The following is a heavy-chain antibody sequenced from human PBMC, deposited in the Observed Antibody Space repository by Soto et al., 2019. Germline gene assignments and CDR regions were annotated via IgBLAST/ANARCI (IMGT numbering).Heavy chain of an antibody. CDR3: ARDPHCSGGSCYLQGFDY. V-gene: IGHV1-69*13. D-gene: IGHD2-15*01. CDR1: GGTFSSYA. CDR2: IIPIFGTA. J-gene: IGHJ4*02. Sequence: SVKVSCKASGGTFSSYAISWVRQAPGQGLEWMGGIIPIFGTANYAQKFQGRVTITADESTSTAYMELSSLRSEDTAVYYCARDPHCSGGSCYLQGFDYWGQGTLVTVSS.